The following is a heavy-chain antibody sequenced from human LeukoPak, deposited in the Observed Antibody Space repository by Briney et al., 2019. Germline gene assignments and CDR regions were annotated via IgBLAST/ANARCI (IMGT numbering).Heavy chain of an antibody. J-gene: IGHJ3*02. D-gene: IGHD3-22*01. CDR2: INHSGST. CDR1: GGSFSGYY. Sequence: SETLSLTCAVYGGSFSGYYWSWLRQPPGKGLEWIGEINHSGSTNYNPSLKSRVTISVDTSKNQFSLKLSSVTAADTAVYYCARGSRIKYYYDSSGYRYRAFDIWGQGTMVTVSS. CDR3: ARGSRIKYYYDSSGYRYRAFDI. V-gene: IGHV4-34*01.